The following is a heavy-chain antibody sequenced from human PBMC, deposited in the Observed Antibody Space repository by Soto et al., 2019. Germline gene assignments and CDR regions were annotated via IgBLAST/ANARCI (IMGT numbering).Heavy chain of an antibody. Sequence: LRLSCAASRFIFNSYSMNWVRQAPGKGLEWVSSISSSSSYIYYANSVKGRFTISRDNAKNSLYLQMNSLRAEDTAVYYCARAPGAAARPPFDYWGRGTLVTVSS. CDR3: ARAPGAAARPPFDY. CDR2: ISSSSSYI. CDR1: RFIFNSYS. V-gene: IGHV3-21*01. J-gene: IGHJ4*02. D-gene: IGHD6-13*01.